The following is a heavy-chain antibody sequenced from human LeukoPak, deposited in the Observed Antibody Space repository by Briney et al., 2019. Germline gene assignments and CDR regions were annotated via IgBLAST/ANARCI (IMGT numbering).Heavy chain of an antibody. Sequence: PSETLSLTCTVSGGSISSGSDYWSWIRQPAGKGLEWIGHIDTSGGTNYNPSLKSRVTMSADTSKNQFSLKLSSVTAADTAVYYCARDYDVLTAYPPTQLFDPWGQGTLVTVSS. J-gene: IGHJ5*02. CDR2: IDTSGGT. D-gene: IGHD3-9*01. CDR3: ARDYDVLTAYPPTQLFDP. CDR1: GGSISSGSDY. V-gene: IGHV4-61*09.